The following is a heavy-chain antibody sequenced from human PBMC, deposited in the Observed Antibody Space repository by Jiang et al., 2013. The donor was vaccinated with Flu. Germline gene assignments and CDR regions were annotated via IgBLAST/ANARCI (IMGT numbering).Heavy chain of an antibody. Sequence: SQTLSLTCAISGDSVSSNSASWNWIRQSPPRGREWLGRTYHRSKWHNDYALSVKSRITIKPDTSKNQFSLQLNSVTPEDTAVYYCTRGAPDLDYWGQGTLVTVSS. V-gene: IGHV6-1*01. CDR3: TRGAPDLDY. CDR1: GDSVSSNSAS. CDR2: TYHRSKWHN. J-gene: IGHJ4*02.